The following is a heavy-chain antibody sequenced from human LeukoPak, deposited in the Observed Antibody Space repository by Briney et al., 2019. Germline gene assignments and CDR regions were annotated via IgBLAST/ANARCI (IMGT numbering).Heavy chain of an antibody. Sequence: SETLSLTCAVYGGSFSGYYWSWIRQPPGKGLEWIGEINHSGSTNYNPSLKSRVTISVDTSKNQFSLKLSSVTAADTAVYYCARGGSGWSAHYYYYGMDVWGQETTVTVSS. CDR1: GGSFSGYY. CDR3: ARGGSGWSAHYYYYGMDV. D-gene: IGHD6-19*01. CDR2: INHSGST. J-gene: IGHJ6*02. V-gene: IGHV4-34*01.